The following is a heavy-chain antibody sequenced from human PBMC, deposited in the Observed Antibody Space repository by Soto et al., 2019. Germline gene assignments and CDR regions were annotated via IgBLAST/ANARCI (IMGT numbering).Heavy chain of an antibody. CDR3: AKHLSAWIRMEAFDL. V-gene: IGHV4-59*08. Sequence: QVQLQESGPGLVKPSETLSLTCTVSGDSISNYYWSWIRQPPGKGLEWIGYAYYGGNTNYNPSLKSRVSLSVHTSKSQFAPNLNSVTVADTAVYYCAKHLSAWIRMEAFDLWGPGTMVPVSS. D-gene: IGHD5-18*01. CDR2: AYYGGNT. J-gene: IGHJ3*01. CDR1: GDSISNYY.